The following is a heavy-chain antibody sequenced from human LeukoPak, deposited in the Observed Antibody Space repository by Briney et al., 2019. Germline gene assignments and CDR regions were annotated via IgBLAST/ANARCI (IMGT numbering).Heavy chain of an antibody. J-gene: IGHJ4*02. CDR2: INRSGST. D-gene: IGHD3-3*01. V-gene: IGHV4-34*01. CDR3: ARGQVNPSTYYDFWSGYYGFFDY. CDR1: GGSFSGYY. Sequence: SETLSLTCAVYGGSFSGYYWSWIRQPPGKGLEWIGEINRSGSTNYNPSLKSRVTISVDTSKNQFSLKLSSVTAADTAVYYCARGQVNPSTYYDFWSGYYGFFDYWGQGTLVTVSS.